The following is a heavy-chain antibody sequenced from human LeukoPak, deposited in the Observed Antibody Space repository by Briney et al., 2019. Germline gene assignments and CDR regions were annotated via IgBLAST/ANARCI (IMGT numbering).Heavy chain of an antibody. V-gene: IGHV3-33*01. Sequence: GGSLRLSCAASGFTFSSYGMHWVRQAPGKGLEWVAVIWYDGSNKYYADSVKGRFTISRDNSKNTLYLQMNSLRAEDTAVYYCARDPGYCSGGSCYSGGWFDPWGQGTLVTVSS. CDR3: ARDPGYCSGGSCYSGGWFDP. J-gene: IGHJ5*02. CDR2: IWYDGSNK. D-gene: IGHD2-15*01. CDR1: GFTFSSYG.